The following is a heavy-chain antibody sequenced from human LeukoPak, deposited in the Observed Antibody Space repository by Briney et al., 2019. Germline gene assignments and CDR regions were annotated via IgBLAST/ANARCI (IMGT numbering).Heavy chain of an antibody. CDR1: GYTFTSYG. V-gene: IGHV1-18*01. D-gene: IGHD1-7*01. Sequence: ASVKVSCKASGYTFTSYGISWVRQAPGQGLEWMGWISAYNGNTDYAQKLQGRVTMTTDTSTSTAYMELRSLRSDDTAVYYCARTTYNWNYAVYWGQGTLVTVSS. CDR2: ISAYNGNT. J-gene: IGHJ4*02. CDR3: ARTTYNWNYAVY.